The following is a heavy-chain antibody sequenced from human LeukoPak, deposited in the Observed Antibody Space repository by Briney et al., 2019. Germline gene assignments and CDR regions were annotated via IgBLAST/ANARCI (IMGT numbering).Heavy chain of an antibody. Sequence: ASVKVSCKASGYTFTGYYMHWVRQAPGQGREWMGWISPNSDATNYAQKFQRRVTMTRDPSISTAYMELTRLTSDHPAVYYCARSSAAPFLFALDPPRQPTLVTVSS. J-gene: IGHJ5*02. V-gene: IGHV1-2*02. CDR1: GYTFTGYY. CDR3: ARSSAAPFLFALDP. D-gene: IGHD2-2*01. CDR2: ISPNSDAT.